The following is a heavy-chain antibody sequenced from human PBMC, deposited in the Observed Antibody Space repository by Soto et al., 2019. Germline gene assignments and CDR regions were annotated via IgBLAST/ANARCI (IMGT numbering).Heavy chain of an antibody. CDR1: GYTFTSYG. J-gene: IGHJ3*02. CDR3: ARDFKNFCSGGSCYLGAFDI. Sequence: ASVKVSCKASGYTFTSYGISWGRQAPGQGLEWMGWISAYNGNTNYAQKLQGRVTMTTDTSTSTAYMELRSLRSDDTAVYYCARDFKNFCSGGSCYLGAFDIWGQGTMVTVSS. D-gene: IGHD2-15*01. CDR2: ISAYNGNT. V-gene: IGHV1-18*01.